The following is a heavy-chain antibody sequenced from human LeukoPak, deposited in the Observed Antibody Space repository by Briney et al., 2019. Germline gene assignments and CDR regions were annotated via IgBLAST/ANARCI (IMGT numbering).Heavy chain of an antibody. CDR1: GFTFSSNW. Sequence: LPGGSLRLPCAASGFTFSSNWMHWVRQAPGKGLAWVSRIKSDGSSTSYADSVKGRFTISRDNAKNTLYLQMNSLRAEDTAVYYCALFSWPYYWGQGTLVTVSS. V-gene: IGHV3-74*01. J-gene: IGHJ4*02. CDR3: ALFSWPYY. CDR2: IKSDGSST.